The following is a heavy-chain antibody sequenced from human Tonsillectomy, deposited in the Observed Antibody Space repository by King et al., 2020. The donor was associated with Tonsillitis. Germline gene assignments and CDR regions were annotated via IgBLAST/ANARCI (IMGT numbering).Heavy chain of an antibody. Sequence: VQLVESGGGLVQPGGSLRLSCAASGFTFSSYWMHWVRQAPGKGLVWVSRINVDESATNYADSVKGRFTISRDNAKNTLFLQMISLRAEDTAVYYCVRGHRGAFDIWGQGIMVIVPS. CDR1: GFTFSSYW. D-gene: IGHD1-14*01. CDR2: INVDESAT. V-gene: IGHV3-74*01. CDR3: VRGHRGAFDI. J-gene: IGHJ3*02.